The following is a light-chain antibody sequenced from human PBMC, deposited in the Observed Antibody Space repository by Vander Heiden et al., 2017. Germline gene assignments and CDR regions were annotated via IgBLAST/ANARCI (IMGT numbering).Light chain of an antibody. CDR2: LGS. J-gene: IGKJ3*01. Sequence: EIVMTQSPLSLPVTPGEPASISCRSSQSLLHSNGYNYLDWYLQKPGQSPQLLIYLGSNRASGVPDRFSGSGSGTDFTLKISRVEAEDVGVYYCMQALQTTFTFGPGTQVEIK. CDR1: QSLLHSNGYNY. V-gene: IGKV2-28*01. CDR3: MQALQTTFT.